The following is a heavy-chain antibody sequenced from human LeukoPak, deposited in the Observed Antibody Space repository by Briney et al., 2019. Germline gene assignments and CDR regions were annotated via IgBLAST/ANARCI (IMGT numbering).Heavy chain of an antibody. V-gene: IGHV4-59*08. CDR1: GGSISSSY. Sequence: RPSETLSLTCTVSGGSISSSYWSWIRQPPGKGLEWIGYIYYSGSTKYNPSLKSRVTMSVDTSKNQFSLRLSSVTAADTAVYYCARHGAIPERDWTFDYWGQGTLVTVSS. J-gene: IGHJ4*02. CDR2: IYYSGST. D-gene: IGHD3/OR15-3a*01. CDR3: ARHGAIPERDWTFDY.